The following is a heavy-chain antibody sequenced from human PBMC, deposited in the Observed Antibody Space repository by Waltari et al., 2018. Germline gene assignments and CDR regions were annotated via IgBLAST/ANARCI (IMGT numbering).Heavy chain of an antibody. D-gene: IGHD3-22*01. J-gene: IGHJ3*02. CDR3: ARVSTYYYDSSIYKVDDAFDI. CDR1: GFTFSSYE. CDR2: ISSSGSTI. Sequence: EVQLVESGGGLVQPGGSLRLSCAASGFTFSSYEMNWVRQVPGKGLGWVSYISSSGSTIYYADSVKGRFTISRDNAKNSLYLQMNSLRVEDTAVYYCARVSTYYYDSSIYKVDDAFDIWGQGTMVTVSS. V-gene: IGHV3-48*03.